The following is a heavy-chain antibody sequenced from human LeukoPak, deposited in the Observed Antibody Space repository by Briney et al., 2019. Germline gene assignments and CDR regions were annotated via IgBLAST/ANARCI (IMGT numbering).Heavy chain of an antibody. Sequence: PGGSLRLSCAASGFIFSSYAMSWVRQAPGKGLEWVSAISGSGGSTYYADSVKGRFTISRDNSKNTLYLQMNSLRAEDTAVYYCAKGQYGSGSYYTGGFDYWGQGTLVTVSS. J-gene: IGHJ4*02. CDR1: GFIFSSYA. CDR2: ISGSGGST. V-gene: IGHV3-23*01. D-gene: IGHD3-10*01. CDR3: AKGQYGSGSYYTGGFDY.